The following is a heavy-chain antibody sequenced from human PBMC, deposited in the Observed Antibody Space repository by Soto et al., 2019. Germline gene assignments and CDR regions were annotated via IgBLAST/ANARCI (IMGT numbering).Heavy chain of an antibody. J-gene: IGHJ4*02. V-gene: IGHV1-18*01. CDR1: GYTFTSYG. CDR3: ARTPGPPPYYYDSSGYPYYFDY. D-gene: IGHD3-22*01. CDR2: ISAYNGNT. Sequence: ASVKVSCKASGYTFTSYGISWVRQAPGQGLEWMGWISAYNGNTNYAQKLQGRVTMTTDTSTSTAYMELRGLRSDDTAVYYCARTPGPPPYYYDSSGYPYYFDYWGQGTLVTVSS.